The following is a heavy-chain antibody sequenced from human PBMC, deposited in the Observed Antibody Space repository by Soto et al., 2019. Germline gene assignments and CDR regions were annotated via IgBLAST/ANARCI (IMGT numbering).Heavy chain of an antibody. J-gene: IGHJ4*02. CDR2: ISSSGSII. D-gene: IGHD4-17*01. V-gene: IGHV3-11*01. CDR3: ALAGYDSNDYAVTPLSAGHF. Sequence: QVQLVVSGGGLVKPGGSLRISCAASGFTFSDYYISWIRQAPGKGLEWVSYISSSGSIIYYADSVKGRFTISRDNAKNSLYLQMNSLRAEDTAVYCCALAGYDSNDYAVTPLSAGHFWGQGTLVTVSS. CDR1: GFTFSDYY.